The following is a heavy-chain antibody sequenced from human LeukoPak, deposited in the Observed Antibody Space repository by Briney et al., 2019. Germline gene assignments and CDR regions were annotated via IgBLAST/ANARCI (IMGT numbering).Heavy chain of an antibody. CDR2: IYTGGNT. D-gene: IGHD3-22*01. J-gene: IGHJ4*02. Sequence: GGSLRLSCAASGFTFSSYSMNWVRQAPGKGLEWVSTIYTGGNTYYAASVKGRFTISRDFSKNTVFLHMNSLRAEDTAMYYCARGDDSGYYDYFDYWGQGALVTVSS. V-gene: IGHV3-53*01. CDR1: GFTFSSYS. CDR3: ARGDDSGYYDYFDY.